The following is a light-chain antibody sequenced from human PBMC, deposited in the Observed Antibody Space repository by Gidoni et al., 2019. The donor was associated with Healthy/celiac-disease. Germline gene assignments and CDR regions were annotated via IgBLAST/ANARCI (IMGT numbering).Light chain of an antibody. CDR1: QDISNY. CDR2: DAS. V-gene: IGKV1-33*01. CDR3: QQYDNLPFT. J-gene: IGKJ5*01. Sequence: DLQLTPSPSSLSASVGDRVTITCQASQDISNYLNWYQQKPGKAPKLLIYDASNLETGVPSRFSGSGSGTDFTFTISSLQPEDIATYYCQQYDNLPFTFXQXTRLEIK.